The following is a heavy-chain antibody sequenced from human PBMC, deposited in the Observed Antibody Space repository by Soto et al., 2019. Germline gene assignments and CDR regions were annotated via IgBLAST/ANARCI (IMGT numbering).Heavy chain of an antibody. J-gene: IGHJ4*02. Sequence: SETLSLTCAVYGGSFSGYYWSWIRQPPGKGLEWIGEINHSGSTNYNPSLKSRVTISVDTSKNQFSLKLSSVTAADTAVYYCARDVGGYYYHYFDYWGQGTLVTVSS. CDR1: GGSFSGYY. D-gene: IGHD3-22*01. CDR3: ARDVGGYYYHYFDY. CDR2: INHSGST. V-gene: IGHV4-34*01.